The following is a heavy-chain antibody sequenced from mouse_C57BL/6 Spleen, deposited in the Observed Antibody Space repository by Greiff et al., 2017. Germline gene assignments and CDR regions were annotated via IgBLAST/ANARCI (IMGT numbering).Heavy chain of an antibody. CDR2: ISYDGSN. CDR1: GYSITSGYY. Sequence: EVQLKESGPGLVKPSQSLSLTCSVTGYSITSGYYWNWIRQFPGNKLEWMGYISYDGSNNYNPSLKNRISITRDTSKNQFFLKLNSVTTEDTATYYCARGGGYGNSFAYWGQGTLVTVSA. J-gene: IGHJ3*01. V-gene: IGHV3-6*01. D-gene: IGHD2-1*01. CDR3: ARGGGYGNSFAY.